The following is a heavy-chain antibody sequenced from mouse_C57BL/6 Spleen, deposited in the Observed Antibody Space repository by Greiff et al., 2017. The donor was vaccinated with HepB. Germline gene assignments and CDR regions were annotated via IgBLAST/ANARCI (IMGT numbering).Heavy chain of an antibody. CDR2: IWSDGST. V-gene: IGHV2-6-1*01. CDR1: GFSLTSYG. J-gene: IGHJ3*01. CDR3: ARHEGVGRAWFAY. Sequence: VQGVESGPGLVAPSQSLSITCTVSGFSLTSYGVHWVRQPPGKGLEWLVVIWSDGSTTYNSALKSRLSISKDNSKSQVFLKMNSLQTDDTAMYYCARHEGVGRAWFAYWGQGTLVTVSA. D-gene: IGHD4-1*01.